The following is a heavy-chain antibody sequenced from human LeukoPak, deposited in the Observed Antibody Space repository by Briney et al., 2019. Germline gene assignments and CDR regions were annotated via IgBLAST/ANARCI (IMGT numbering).Heavy chain of an antibody. V-gene: IGHV4-30-2*01. D-gene: IGHD3-16*01. Sequence: SETLSLTCTVSGGSISSGGYYWSWIRQPPGEGLEWIGYIYHSGSTYYNPSLKSRVTISVDRSKNQFSLKLSSVTAADTAVYYCARVVLGIAGGENYYYYYYMDVWGKGTTVTVSS. J-gene: IGHJ6*03. CDR3: ARVVLGIAGGENYYYYYYMDV. CDR1: GGSISSGGYY. CDR2: IYHSGST.